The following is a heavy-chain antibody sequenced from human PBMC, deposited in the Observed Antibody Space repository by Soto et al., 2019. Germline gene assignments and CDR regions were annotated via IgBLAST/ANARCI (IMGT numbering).Heavy chain of an antibody. J-gene: IGHJ6*02. CDR2: INAGNGNT. V-gene: IGHV1-3*01. Sequence: GASVKVSCKASGYTFTSYAMHWVRQAPGQRLEWMGWINAGNGNTKYSQKFQGRVTITRDTSASTAYMELSSLRSEDTAVYYCARGIGTMVRGVIASYYYYYYGMDVWGQGTTVTVSS. CDR3: ARGIGTMVRGVIASYYYYYYGMDV. CDR1: GYTFTSYA. D-gene: IGHD3-10*01.